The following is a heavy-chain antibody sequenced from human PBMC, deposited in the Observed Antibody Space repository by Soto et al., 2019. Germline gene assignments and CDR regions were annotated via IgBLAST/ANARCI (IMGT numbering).Heavy chain of an antibody. D-gene: IGHD6-13*01. J-gene: IGHJ6*02. V-gene: IGHV4-4*07. CDR2: IDASGNT. CDR3: ARYSNNWFQTEGMDV. Sequence: SETLSLTCTVSVDSITTYYWSWIRQPAGKGLEWIGRIDASGNTNYNPSLNSRVTMSIDTSKKQFSLKLTSVTAADTAIYYCARYSNNWFQTEGMDVWGQGXTVTVYS. CDR1: VDSITTYY.